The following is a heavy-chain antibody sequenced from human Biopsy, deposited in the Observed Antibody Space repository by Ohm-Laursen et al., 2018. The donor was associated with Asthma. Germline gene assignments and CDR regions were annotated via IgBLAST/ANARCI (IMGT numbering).Heavy chain of an antibody. CDR3: ARSYDTDSYPVLVLDY. V-gene: IGHV1-69*04. J-gene: IGHJ4*02. CDR1: GGSFSNFA. Sequence: SVKVSCKVSGGSFSNFAFSWVRQAPGRALEWMGTILTKFDITSYAEKFQGRVTITADKSTSTTYMELSRLRSEDTAVYYCARSYDTDSYPVLVLDYWGQGTLVTVSS. CDR2: ILTKFDIT. D-gene: IGHD3-22*01.